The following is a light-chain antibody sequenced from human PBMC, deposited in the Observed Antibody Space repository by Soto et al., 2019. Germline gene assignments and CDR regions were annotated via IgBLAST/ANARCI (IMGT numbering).Light chain of an antibody. J-gene: IGKJ1*01. CDR3: QQYTNTNNPWM. CDR1: QTISTW. V-gene: IGKV1-5*01. CDR2: DAS. Sequence: DIQVTQSPPTLSASVGDRVTITCRASQTISTWMAWYQQKPGKAPKLLVYDASTLQSGVASRFSGSGSGTKFTLIISGLQPDDSATYYCQQYTNTNNPWMFGQGTKVEI.